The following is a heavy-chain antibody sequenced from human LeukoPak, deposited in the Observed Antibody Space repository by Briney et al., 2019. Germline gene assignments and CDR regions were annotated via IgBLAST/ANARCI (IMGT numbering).Heavy chain of an antibody. V-gene: IGHV3-21*01. J-gene: IGHJ6*03. D-gene: IGHD3-10*01. CDR2: ISSMSGRYI. CDR1: GFTFSSYS. Sequence: PGGSLRLSCEASGFTFSSYSMLWVRQAPGKGLVGVSAISSMSGRYIYSAESWKGRFTISRDNAKNSLYLQMNSLRAEHTALYYCARSPDMIYGSGSYYKGNYYYYMDVWGKGTTVTISS. CDR3: ARSPDMIYGSGSYYKGNYYYYMDV.